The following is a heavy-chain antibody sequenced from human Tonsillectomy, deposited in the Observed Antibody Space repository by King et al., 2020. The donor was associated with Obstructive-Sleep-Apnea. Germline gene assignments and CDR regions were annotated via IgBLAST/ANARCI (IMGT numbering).Heavy chain of an antibody. Sequence: VQLQESGPGLVKPSGTLSLTCAVSGGSISSSNWWSWVRQPPGKGLEWIGEIYHSGGPNSNPSLKSRVTISLDKSKNQFSLKLSSVTAADTAVYYCARDLRTPQTGNRGNWGQGTLVTVSS. CDR2: IYHSGGP. V-gene: IGHV4-4*02. CDR1: GGSISSSNW. CDR3: ARDLRTPQTGNRGN. D-gene: IGHD1-1*01. J-gene: IGHJ4*02.